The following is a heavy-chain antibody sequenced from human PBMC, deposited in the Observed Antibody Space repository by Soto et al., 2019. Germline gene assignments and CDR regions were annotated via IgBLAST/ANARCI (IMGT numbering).Heavy chain of an antibody. J-gene: IGHJ4*02. V-gene: IGHV4-61*01. Sequence: PSETLSLTCTVSGGSLTSGNYYWSWNRQPPGKGLEWLGHTYYSGSTNYNPSLKSRVTISVDAAKNQFSLKLSSVTAADTAMYYCARGPVVTPFVDYWGQGTLVTVSS. CDR1: GGSLTSGNYY. CDR2: TYYSGST. CDR3: ARGPVVTPFVDY. D-gene: IGHD2-21*02.